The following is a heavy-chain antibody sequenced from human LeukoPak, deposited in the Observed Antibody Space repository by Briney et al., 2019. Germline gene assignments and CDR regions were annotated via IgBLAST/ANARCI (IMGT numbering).Heavy chain of an antibody. CDR3: ARVAVSGPTGWFDP. V-gene: IGHV3-21*01. CDR2: ISSTSAYI. J-gene: IGHJ5*02. CDR1: GFALNSYS. Sequence: GGSLRLSCAASGFALNSYSLSWVRQAPGKGLEWVSSISSTSAYIHYADSVKGRFTISRDNTDNVVYLQMNSLRAEDTAVYYCARVAVSGPTGWFDPWGQGTLVTVSS. D-gene: IGHD6-19*01.